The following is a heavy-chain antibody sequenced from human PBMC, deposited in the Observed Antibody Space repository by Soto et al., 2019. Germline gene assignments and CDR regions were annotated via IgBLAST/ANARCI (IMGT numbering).Heavy chain of an antibody. V-gene: IGHV3-23*01. J-gene: IGHJ4*02. CDR1: GFTFSSFA. CDR3: AKADYYYASGSYYNPDF. CDR2: ISHSGTST. D-gene: IGHD3-10*01. Sequence: GWSLLSCAASGFTFSSFAMNWVRQAPGKGLEWVSAISHSGTSTYYADSVKGRFTISRDNSKNTLYLQMNSLRAEDTAVYYCAKADYYYASGSYYNPDFWGQGTLVTVSS.